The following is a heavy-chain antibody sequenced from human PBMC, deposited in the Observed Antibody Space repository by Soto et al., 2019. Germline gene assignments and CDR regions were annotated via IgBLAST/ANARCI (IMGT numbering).Heavy chain of an antibody. J-gene: IGHJ4*02. V-gene: IGHV3-23*01. Sequence: PGGSLRLSCAASGFTFSSYAMSWVRQAPGKGLEWVSAISGSGGSTYYADSVKGRFTISRDNSRNTLNLQMNSLRVEDTAVYYCAKEYCSSSSCYGGFGYWGQGTLVTVSS. CDR2: ISGSGGST. CDR1: GFTFSSYA. D-gene: IGHD2-2*01. CDR3: AKEYCSSSSCYGGFGY.